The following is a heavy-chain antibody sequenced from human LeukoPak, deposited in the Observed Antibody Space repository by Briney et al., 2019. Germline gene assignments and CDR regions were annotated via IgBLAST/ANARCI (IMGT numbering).Heavy chain of an antibody. V-gene: IGHV4-38-2*02. CDR1: GYSISSGYY. CDR3: ARDVPAVQLWRTDAFDI. Sequence: SETLSLTCTVSGYSISSGYYWGWIRQPPGKGLEWIGIIYHSGSTYFNPSLKSRVTISVDTSKNQFSLKLTSVTAADTAVYYCARDVPAVQLWRTDAFDIWGQGTMVTVSS. J-gene: IGHJ3*02. D-gene: IGHD5-18*01. CDR2: IYHSGST.